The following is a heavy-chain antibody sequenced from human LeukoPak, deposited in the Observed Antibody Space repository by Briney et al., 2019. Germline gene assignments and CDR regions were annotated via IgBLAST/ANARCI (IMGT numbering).Heavy chain of an antibody. J-gene: IGHJ5*02. D-gene: IGHD2-21*01. Sequence: SETLSLTCTVSGGSISSYYWSWIRQPPGKGLEWIGYTYYSGSTNYNPSLKSRVTISVDTSKNQFSLKLSSVTAADTAVYYCARVFFRNWFDPWGQGTLVTVSS. CDR3: ARVFFRNWFDP. V-gene: IGHV4-59*01. CDR1: GGSISSYY. CDR2: TYYSGST.